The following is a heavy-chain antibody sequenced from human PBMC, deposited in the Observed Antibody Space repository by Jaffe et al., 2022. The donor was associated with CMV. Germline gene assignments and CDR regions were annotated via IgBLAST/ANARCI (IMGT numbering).Heavy chain of an antibody. CDR3: AKGYCSSTSCYNPIDYYYYGMDV. V-gene: IGHV3-23*01. Sequence: EVQLLESGGGLVQPGGSLRLSCAASGFTFSSYAMSWVRQAPGKGLEWVSAISGSGGSTYYADSVKGRFTISRDNSKNTLYLQMNSLRAEDTAVYYCAKGYCSSTSCYNPIDYYYYGMDVWGQGTTVTVSS. CDR1: GFTFSSYA. J-gene: IGHJ6*02. CDR2: ISGSGGST. D-gene: IGHD2-2*02.